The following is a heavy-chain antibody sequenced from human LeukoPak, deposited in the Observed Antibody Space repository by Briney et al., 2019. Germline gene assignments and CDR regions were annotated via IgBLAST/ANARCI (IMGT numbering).Heavy chain of an antibody. Sequence: GSLRLSCAASGFTFSSYGMHWVRQAPGKGLEWVAVISYDGSNKYYADSVKGRFTISRDNSKNTLYLQMNSLRAEDTAVYYCAKDFPPYCSSTSCLPGYWGQGTLVTVSS. CDR1: GFTFSSYG. CDR2: ISYDGSNK. V-gene: IGHV3-30*18. D-gene: IGHD2-2*01. CDR3: AKDFPPYCSSTSCLPGY. J-gene: IGHJ4*02.